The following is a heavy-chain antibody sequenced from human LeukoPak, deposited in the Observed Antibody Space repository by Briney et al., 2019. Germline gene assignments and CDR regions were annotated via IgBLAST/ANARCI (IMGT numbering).Heavy chain of an antibody. CDR2: IKPDGGEK. CDR1: GFTFSSSW. Sequence: GGSLRLSCAASGFTFSSSWMNWVRRALGKGLVWVANIKPDGGEKYYVDSVKGRFTISRDNAKNSVSLQMNSLRTEDTAMYYCLRAMDVWGQGTTVTVSS. J-gene: IGHJ6*02. V-gene: IGHV3-7*01. CDR3: LRAMDV.